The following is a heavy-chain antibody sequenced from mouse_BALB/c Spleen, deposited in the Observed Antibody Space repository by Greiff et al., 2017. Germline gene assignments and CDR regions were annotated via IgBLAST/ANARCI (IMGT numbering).Heavy chain of an antibody. Sequence: QVQLQQSGPGLVQPSQRLSITCTVSGFSLTSYGVHWVRQSPGKGLEWLGVIWSGGSTDNNAAFISRLSISKDNSKSQVFFKMNSLQANDTAIYYCASYGYDWCAYWGQGTLVTVSA. D-gene: IGHD2-2*01. CDR2: IWSGGST. CDR1: GFSLTSYG. J-gene: IGHJ3*01. V-gene: IGHV2-2*02. CDR3: ASYGYDWCAY.